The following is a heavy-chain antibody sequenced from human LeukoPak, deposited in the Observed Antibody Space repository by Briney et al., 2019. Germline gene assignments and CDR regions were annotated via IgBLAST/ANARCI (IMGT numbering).Heavy chain of an antibody. Sequence: GGSLRLSCAASGFTFSSYSMNWVRQAPGKGLEWVSSISSSSSYIYYADSVKGRFTISRDNAKNSLYLQMNSLRAEDTAVYYCAAIPYDILTGNFDYWGQGTLVTVSS. J-gene: IGHJ4*02. CDR3: AAIPYDILTGNFDY. D-gene: IGHD3-9*01. CDR1: GFTFSSYS. V-gene: IGHV3-21*04. CDR2: ISSSSSYI.